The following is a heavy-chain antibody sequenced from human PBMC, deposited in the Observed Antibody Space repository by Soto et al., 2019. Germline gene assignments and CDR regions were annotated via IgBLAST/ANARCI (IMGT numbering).Heavy chain of an antibody. D-gene: IGHD3-22*01. CDR2: ISYDGSNK. J-gene: IGHJ6*02. CDR3: AKSREFGDSSGYYYVFGMDV. V-gene: IGHV3-30*18. Sequence: QVQLVESGGGVVQPGRSLRLSCAASGFTFSSYGMHWVRQAPGKGLEWVAVISYDGSNKYYADSVKGRFTISRDNSKNTLYLQMNSLRAEDTAVYYCAKSREFGDSSGYYYVFGMDVWGQGTTVTVSS. CDR1: GFTFSSYG.